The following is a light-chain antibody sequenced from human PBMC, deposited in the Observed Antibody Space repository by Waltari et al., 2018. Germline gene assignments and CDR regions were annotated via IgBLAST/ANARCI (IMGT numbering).Light chain of an antibody. Sequence: QSALTQPASVSGSPGQSITIPCTGTSSDVGNYNLVSWYQQHPGTAPKLMIYEVNARPSGVSKRFSGSKSCNTASLTISGLQPEDESDYYCCSYAGSTTFWVFGTGTKVTVL. CDR1: SSDVGNYNL. CDR2: EVN. CDR3: CSYAGSTTFWV. J-gene: IGLJ1*01. V-gene: IGLV2-23*02.